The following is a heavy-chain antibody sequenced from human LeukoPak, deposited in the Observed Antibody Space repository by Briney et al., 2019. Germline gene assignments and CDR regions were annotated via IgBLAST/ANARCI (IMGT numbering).Heavy chain of an antibody. CDR1: GFTFSSYC. Sequence: GGSLRLSCAASGFTFSSYCMSWVRQAPGKGLEWVANIKQDGSEKYYVDSVKGRFTISRDNAKNSLYLQMNSLRAEDTAVYYCARVTHCSSTSCYARIYYFDYWGQGTLVTVSS. V-gene: IGHV3-7*03. D-gene: IGHD2-2*01. J-gene: IGHJ4*02. CDR2: IKQDGSEK. CDR3: ARVTHCSSTSCYARIYYFDY.